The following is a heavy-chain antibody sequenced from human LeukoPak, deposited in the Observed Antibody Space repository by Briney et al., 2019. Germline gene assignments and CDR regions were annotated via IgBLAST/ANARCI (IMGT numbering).Heavy chain of an antibody. Sequence: SETLSLTCTVSGNSISSGDNYWSWIRQPAGKGLEWIGRIYTSGSTNYNPSLKSRVTMSVDTSKNQFSLKLSSVTAADTAVYYCASSYCGGDCSTNWFDPWGQGTLVTVSS. CDR2: IYTSGST. V-gene: IGHV4-61*02. J-gene: IGHJ5*02. CDR1: GNSISSGDNY. D-gene: IGHD2-21*02. CDR3: ASSYCGGDCSTNWFDP.